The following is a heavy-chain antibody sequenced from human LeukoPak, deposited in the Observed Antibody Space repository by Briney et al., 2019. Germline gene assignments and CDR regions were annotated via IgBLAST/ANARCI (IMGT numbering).Heavy chain of an antibody. J-gene: IGHJ4*02. CDR2: INHSGST. CDR1: GGSFSGYY. D-gene: IGHD1-26*01. V-gene: IGHV4-34*01. CDR3: ARGGGSYPFDY. Sequence: SGTLSLTCAVYGGSFSGYYWSWIRQPPGKGLEWIGEINHSGSTNYNPSLKSRVTISVDTSKNQFSLKLSSVTAADTAVYHCARGGGSYPFDYWGQGTLVTVSS.